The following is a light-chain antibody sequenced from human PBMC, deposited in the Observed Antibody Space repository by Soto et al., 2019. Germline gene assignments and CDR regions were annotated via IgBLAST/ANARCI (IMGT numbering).Light chain of an antibody. J-gene: IGLJ1*01. CDR3: CSYAGSSTFPYV. CDR2: EVS. V-gene: IGLV2-23*02. Sequence: QSVLTQPASVSGSPGQSITISCTGTSSDVGSYNLVSWYQQHPGKAPKLMIYEVSKRPSGVSNRFSGSKSGNTASLTISGLRAEDEADYYCCSYAGSSTFPYVFGTGTKLTVL. CDR1: SSDVGSYNL.